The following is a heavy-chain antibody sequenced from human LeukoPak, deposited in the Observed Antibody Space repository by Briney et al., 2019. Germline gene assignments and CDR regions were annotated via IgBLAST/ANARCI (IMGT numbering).Heavy chain of an antibody. D-gene: IGHD1-14*01. V-gene: IGHV3-33*01. Sequence: PGRSLRLSCAASGFTFSSYGMHRVRQAPGKGLEWVAVIWYDGSNKYYADSVKGRFTISRDNSKNTLYLQMNSLGAEDTAVYYCARDRGNRFDYWGQGTLVTVSS. CDR1: GFTFSSYG. CDR2: IWYDGSNK. J-gene: IGHJ4*02. CDR3: ARDRGNRFDY.